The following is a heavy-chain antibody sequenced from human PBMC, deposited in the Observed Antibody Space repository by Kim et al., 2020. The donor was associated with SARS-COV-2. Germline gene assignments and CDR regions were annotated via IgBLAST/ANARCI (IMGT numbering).Heavy chain of an antibody. CDR2: IWYDGSNK. J-gene: IGHJ3*02. CDR1: GFTFSSYG. D-gene: IGHD1-26*01. CDR3: ARDPLELPGAFDI. Sequence: GGSLRLSCAASGFTFSSYGMHWVRQAPGKGLEWVAVIWYDGSNKYYADSVKGRFTISRDNSKNTLYLQMNSLRAEDTAVYYCARDPLELPGAFDIWGQGTMVTVSS. V-gene: IGHV3-33*01.